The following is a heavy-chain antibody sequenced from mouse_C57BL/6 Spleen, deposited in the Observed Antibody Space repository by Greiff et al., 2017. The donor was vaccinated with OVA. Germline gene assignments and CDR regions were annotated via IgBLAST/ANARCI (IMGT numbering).Heavy chain of an antibody. V-gene: IGHV5-12*01. CDR1: GFTFSDYY. D-gene: IGHD4-1*01. CDR3: ARHATGTAFDY. CDR2: ISNGGGST. Sequence: EVKVVESGGDLVQPGGSLKLSCAASGFTFSDYYMYWVRQTPEKRLEWVAYISNGGGSTYYPDTVTGRFTISRDTAKNTLYLQMSRLKSEDTAIYYCARHATGTAFDYWGQGTTLTVSS. J-gene: IGHJ2*01.